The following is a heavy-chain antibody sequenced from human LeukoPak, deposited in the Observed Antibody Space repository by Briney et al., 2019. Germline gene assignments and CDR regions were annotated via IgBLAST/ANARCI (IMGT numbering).Heavy chain of an antibody. CDR1: GGSISSYY. CDR3: ATNYTAVSAFDS. D-gene: IGHD6-19*01. Sequence: SETLSLTCTVSGGSISSYYWNWIRQPAGKGLERIGHIQTSGSTKYNPSLKSRVTMSIDTSKNQFSLNPYSVTAADTAVYYCATNYTAVSAFDSWGQGTLVTVSS. J-gene: IGHJ4*02. V-gene: IGHV4-4*07. CDR2: IQTSGST.